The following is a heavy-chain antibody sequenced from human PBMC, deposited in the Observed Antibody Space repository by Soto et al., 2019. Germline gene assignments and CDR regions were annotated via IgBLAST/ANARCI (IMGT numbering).Heavy chain of an antibody. CDR1: GFSLSTSGVG. V-gene: IGHV2-5*02. CDR2: IYWDDDK. J-gene: IGHJ5*02. Sequence: SGPTLVKPTQTLTLTCTFSGFSLSTSGVGVGWIRQPPGKALEWLALIYWDDDKRYSPSLKSRLTITKDTSKNQVVLTMTNMDPVDTATYYCAHTLNLHGDYTRWFDPWGQGTLVTVSS. CDR3: AHTLNLHGDYTRWFDP. D-gene: IGHD4-17*01.